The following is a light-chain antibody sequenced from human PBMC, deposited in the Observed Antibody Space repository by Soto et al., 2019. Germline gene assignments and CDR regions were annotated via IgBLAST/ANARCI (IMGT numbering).Light chain of an antibody. CDR3: CSYAGGATYV. CDR2: EVS. Sequence: QSVLTQPASVSGSPGQSINISCTGTISDVGTYNLVSWFQQHPGKAPKLMIFEVSERPSGVSNRFSGSKSGNAASLTISGLQAEDEADYYCCSYAGGATYVFGTGTKVTVL. CDR1: ISDVGTYNL. V-gene: IGLV2-23*02. J-gene: IGLJ1*01.